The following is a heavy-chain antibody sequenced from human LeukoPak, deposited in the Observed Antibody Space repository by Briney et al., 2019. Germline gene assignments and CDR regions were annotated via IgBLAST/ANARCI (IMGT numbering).Heavy chain of an antibody. D-gene: IGHD1-1*01. J-gene: IGHJ4*02. Sequence: PGGSLRLSCAASGFTFSSYSMNWVRQAPGKGLEWVSYISSSGSTIYYADSVKGRFTISRDNAKNSLYLQMNSLRAEDTAVYYCARESAQTGPRRPFDYWGQGTLVTVSS. CDR3: ARESAQTGPRRPFDY. V-gene: IGHV3-48*04. CDR2: ISSSGSTI. CDR1: GFTFSSYS.